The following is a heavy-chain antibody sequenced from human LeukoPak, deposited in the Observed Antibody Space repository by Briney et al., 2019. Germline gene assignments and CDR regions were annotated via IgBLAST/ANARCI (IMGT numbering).Heavy chain of an antibody. CDR3: AIGYCSGGSCYGMDYYYYGMDV. CDR1: GGTFSSYA. D-gene: IGHD2-15*01. J-gene: IGHJ6*02. V-gene: IGHV1-69*01. Sequence: GASVKVSCKASGGTFSSYAISWVRQAPGQGLEWMGGIIPIFGTANYAQKFQGRVTITADESTSTAYMELSSLGSEDTAVYYCAIGYCSGGSCYGMDYYYYGMDVWGQGTTVTVSS. CDR2: IIPIFGTA.